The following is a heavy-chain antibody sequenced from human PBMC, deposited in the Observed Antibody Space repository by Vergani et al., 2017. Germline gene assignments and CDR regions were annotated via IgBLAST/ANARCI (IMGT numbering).Heavy chain of an antibody. D-gene: IGHD5-12*01. J-gene: IGHJ5*02. CDR2: IIPILGIA. Sequence: QVQLVQSGAEVKKPGSSVKVSCKASGGTFSSYTISWVRQAPGQGLEWMGRIIPILGIANYAQKFQGRVTITAAKSTSTAYMELSSLRSEDTAVYYWARVGYSGYDSPAGFDPWGQGTLVTVSS. CDR3: ARVGYSGYDSPAGFDP. CDR1: GGTFSSYT. V-gene: IGHV1-69*02.